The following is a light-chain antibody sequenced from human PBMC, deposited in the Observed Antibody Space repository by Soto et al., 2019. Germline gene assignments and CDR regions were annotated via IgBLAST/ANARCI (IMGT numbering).Light chain of an antibody. J-gene: IGLJ2*01. Sequence: SYELTQPPSVSVSPGQTASITCSGDKLGNKNACWYQQKPAQSPVLPIYLSSERSPGISERFSGSSSGNTATLTISGTQTMDEADYYCQAWDSSTAHVVFGGGTKLTVL. CDR3: QAWDSSTAHVV. CDR1: KLGNKN. CDR2: LSS. V-gene: IGLV3-1*01.